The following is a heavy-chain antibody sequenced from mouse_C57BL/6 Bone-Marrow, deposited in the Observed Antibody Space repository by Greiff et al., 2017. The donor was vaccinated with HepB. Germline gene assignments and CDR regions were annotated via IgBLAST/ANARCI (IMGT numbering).Heavy chain of an antibody. CDR2: INPSSGYT. Sequence: QVQLQQSGAELARPGASVKMSCKASGYTFTSYTMHWVNQGPGQGLEWIGYINPSSGYTKYNQKFKDKATLTADKSSSTAYMQLSSLTSEGSAVYYCAIWGFAYWGQGTLVTVSA. D-gene: IGHD1-1*02. CDR3: AIWGFAY. V-gene: IGHV1-4*01. J-gene: IGHJ3*01. CDR1: GYTFTSYT.